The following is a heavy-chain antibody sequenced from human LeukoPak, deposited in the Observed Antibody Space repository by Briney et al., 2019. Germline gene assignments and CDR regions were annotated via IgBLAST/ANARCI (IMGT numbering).Heavy chain of an antibody. CDR3: ARGMRIAAPPYYFDY. J-gene: IGHJ4*02. D-gene: IGHD6-6*01. V-gene: IGHV4-59*01. CDR2: IYYSGST. Sequence: GSLRLSCAASGFTFDTYAMSWVRQAPGKGLEWIGYIYYSGSTNYNPSLKSRVTISVDTSKNQFSLKLSSVTAADTAVYYCARGMRIAAPPYYFDYWGQGTLVTVSS. CDR1: GFTFDTYA.